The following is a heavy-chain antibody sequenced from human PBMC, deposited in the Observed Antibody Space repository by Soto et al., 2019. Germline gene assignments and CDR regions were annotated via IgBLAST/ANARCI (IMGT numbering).Heavy chain of an antibody. V-gene: IGHV3-9*01. J-gene: IGHJ6*03. CDR2: ISWNSGSI. CDR1: GFTFDDYA. Sequence: EVQLVESGGGLVQPGRSLRLSCAASGFTFDDYAMHWVRQAPGKGLEWVSGISWNSGSIGYADSVKGRFTISRDNAKNSLYLQMNSLRAEDTALYYCAKDIAAVCYYYYYMDVWGKGTTVTVSS. D-gene: IGHD6-13*01. CDR3: AKDIAAVCYYYYYMDV.